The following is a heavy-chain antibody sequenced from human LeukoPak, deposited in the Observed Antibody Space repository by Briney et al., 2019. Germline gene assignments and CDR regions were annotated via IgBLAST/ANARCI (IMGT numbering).Heavy chain of an antibody. J-gene: IGHJ4*02. V-gene: IGHV1-69*13. Sequence: GASVKVSCKASGGTFSSYAISWVRQAPGQGPEWMGGIIPIFGTANYAQKFQGRVTITADESTSTAYMELSSLRSEDTAVYYCARASVVPAAMRNYYFDYWGQGTLVTVSS. CDR2: IIPIFGTA. D-gene: IGHD2-2*01. CDR3: ARASVVPAAMRNYYFDY. CDR1: GGTFSSYA.